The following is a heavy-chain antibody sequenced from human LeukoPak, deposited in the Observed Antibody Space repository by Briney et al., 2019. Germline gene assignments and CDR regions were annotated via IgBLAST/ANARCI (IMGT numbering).Heavy chain of an antibody. V-gene: IGHV3-30*03. CDR1: GFTFTTFG. D-gene: IGHD3-10*01. CDR2: ISYDGSKK. Sequence: SGRSLRPSCAASGFTFTTFGMHWVRHAPDKGLEWVAVISYDGSKKSYADSVKGRFTISRDNSKNTLFLQMSSLRSDDTAVYYCARAPPMVRGVMGWFDPWGQGTLVTVSS. CDR3: ARAPPMVRGVMGWFDP. J-gene: IGHJ5*02.